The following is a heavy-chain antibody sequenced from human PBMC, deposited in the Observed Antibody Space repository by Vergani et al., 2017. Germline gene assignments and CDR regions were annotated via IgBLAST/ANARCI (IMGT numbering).Heavy chain of an antibody. Sequence: QITLKESGPTLVKPTQTLTLTCTFSGFSLNTRGVSVAWIRQPPGKALDWLPLIYWNDDQHYSPSLNNRVTITKDTSKNQVVLTMTNMDYVDTGTYYCVYXKTECGTTGCFYPLYYYYYMDVWGKGTTVTVSS. CDR1: GFSLNTRGVS. CDR2: IYWNDDQ. V-gene: IGHV2-5*04. D-gene: IGHD1-7*01. J-gene: IGHJ6*03. CDR3: VYXKTECGTTGCFYPLYYYYYMDV.